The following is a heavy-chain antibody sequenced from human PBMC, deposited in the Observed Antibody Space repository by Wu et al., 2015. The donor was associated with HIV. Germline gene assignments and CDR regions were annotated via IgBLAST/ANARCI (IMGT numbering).Heavy chain of an antibody. J-gene: IGHJ4*02. D-gene: IGHD3-9*01. V-gene: IGHV1-69*05. CDR1: GGGFNSYA. CDR2: VIPVIGTP. CDR3: ARGLRDILTGYYSAFEF. Sequence: QVQLVQSGAEVKNPGSSVKVSCKASGGGFNSYAISWVRQAPGQGLEWMGGVIPVIGTPNYSQKFQGRVTITTDESTATVYMEMSSLRFEDTAVYYCARGLRDILTGYYSAFEFWGQGSTGHRFL.